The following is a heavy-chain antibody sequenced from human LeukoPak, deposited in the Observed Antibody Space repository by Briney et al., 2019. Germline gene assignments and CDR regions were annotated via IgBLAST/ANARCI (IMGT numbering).Heavy chain of an antibody. J-gene: IGHJ4*02. Sequence: GGSLRLSCAASGFIVSSNYMSWVRQAPGKGLEWVSIIYSGGSTYYADSVKGRFTISRDNSKNTLYLQMNSLRAEDTAVYYCARDRITGFDYWGQGTLVTVSS. CDR2: IYSGGST. D-gene: IGHD1-14*01. CDR1: GFIVSSNY. V-gene: IGHV3-53*01. CDR3: ARDRITGFDY.